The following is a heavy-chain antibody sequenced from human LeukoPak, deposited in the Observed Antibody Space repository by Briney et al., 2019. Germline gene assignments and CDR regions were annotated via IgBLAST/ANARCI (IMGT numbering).Heavy chain of an antibody. CDR2: IYYSGST. J-gene: IGHJ4*02. V-gene: IGHV4-61*01. CDR1: GGSVSSGSYY. Sequence: SETLSLTCTVSGGSVSSGSYYWSWIRQPPGKRLEWIGYIYYSGSTNYNPSLKSRVTISVDTSKNQFSLKLSSVTAADTAVYYCARESGYYGSGSYFLWGQGTLVTVSS. D-gene: IGHD3-10*01. CDR3: ARESGYYGSGSYFL.